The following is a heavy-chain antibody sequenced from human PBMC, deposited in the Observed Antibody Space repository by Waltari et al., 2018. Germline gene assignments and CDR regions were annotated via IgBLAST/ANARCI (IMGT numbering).Heavy chain of an antibody. CDR2: IWHDGSQT. CDR1: GFAFFKHG. D-gene: IGHD1-26*01. V-gene: IGHV3-33*01. J-gene: IGHJ6*02. CDR3: AREGISGSGEYYGMDV. Sequence: QVHLLESGGGVVQPGTSLRLACTVSGFAFFKHGMHWARQAPGKVLEWVAVIWHDGSQTYYGDSVKGRFTISRDNSKNMVYLQVDSLKVEDTAVYYCAREGISGSGEYYGMDVWGQGTTVTVS.